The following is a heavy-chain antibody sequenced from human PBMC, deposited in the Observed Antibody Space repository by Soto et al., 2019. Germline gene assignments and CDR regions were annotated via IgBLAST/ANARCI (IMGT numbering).Heavy chain of an antibody. CDR3: AKSKDYDSSGSDAFDI. CDR2: ISGSGGST. J-gene: IGHJ3*02. Sequence: GGSLRLSCAASGFTFSSYAMSWVRQAPGKGLEWVSAISGSGGSTYYADSVKGRFTISRDNSKNTLYLQMNSLRAEDTAVYYCAKSKDYDSSGSDAFDIWGQGTMVTVSS. D-gene: IGHD3-22*01. V-gene: IGHV3-23*01. CDR1: GFTFSSYA.